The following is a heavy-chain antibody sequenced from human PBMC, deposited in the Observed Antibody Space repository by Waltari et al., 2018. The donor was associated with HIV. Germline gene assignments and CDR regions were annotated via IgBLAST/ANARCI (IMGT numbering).Heavy chain of an antibody. Sequence: QLVESGGGLVQPGGSLRLSCTASGLTFISYWMHGVRQPPGKGLVWVARIKNDGTVIDNVDSVKGRFTIARDNTKTTVFLQLNRLGVEDTAVYYWSGPDGDQGTSVTYYGMGVWGQGTTVIVSS. J-gene: IGHJ6*02. CDR2: IKNDGTVI. CDR1: GLTFISYW. CDR3: SGPDGDQGTSVTYYGMGV. V-gene: IGHV3-74*01. D-gene: IGHD4-17*01.